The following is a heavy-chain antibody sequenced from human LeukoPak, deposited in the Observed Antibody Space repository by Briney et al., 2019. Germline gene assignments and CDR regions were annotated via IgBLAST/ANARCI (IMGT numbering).Heavy chain of an antibody. Sequence: GGSLRLSCAASGFTFSSYGMSCVRQDPGKGLEWVSAISGSGGSTYYADSVKGRFTISRDNSKNTLYLQMNSLRAEDTAVYYCARTIFALGIDYWGQGTLVTVSS. CDR1: GFTFSSYG. CDR2: ISGSGGST. CDR3: ARTIFALGIDY. D-gene: IGHD7-27*01. J-gene: IGHJ4*02. V-gene: IGHV3-23*01.